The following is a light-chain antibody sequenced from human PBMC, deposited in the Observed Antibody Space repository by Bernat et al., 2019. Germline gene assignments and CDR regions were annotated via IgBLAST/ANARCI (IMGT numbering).Light chain of an antibody. J-gene: IGLJ1*01. CDR3: QAWDSNTGV. V-gene: IGLV3-1*01. CDR2: QDS. Sequence: SYELTQPPSVSVSPGQTASITCSGDKLGDKYVCWYQQKPGQSPVVVIYQDSKRPSGTPERFSGSNSGNTATLTISGTQAMDEADYYCQAWDSNTGVFGTGTKVTVL. CDR1: KLGDKY.